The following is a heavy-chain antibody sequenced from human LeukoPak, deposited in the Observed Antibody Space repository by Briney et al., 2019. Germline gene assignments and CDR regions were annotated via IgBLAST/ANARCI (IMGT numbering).Heavy chain of an antibody. D-gene: IGHD3-22*01. CDR1: GYTFTSYG. CDR3: ARDVWSYDSSGYYFNWFDP. Sequence: ASVKVSCRASGYTFTSYGISWVRQAPGQGLEWMGWISAYNGNTNYAQKLQGRVTMTTDTSTSTAYMELRSLRSDDTAVYYCARDVWSYDSSGYYFNWFDPWGQGTLVTVSS. J-gene: IGHJ5*02. V-gene: IGHV1-18*01. CDR2: ISAYNGNT.